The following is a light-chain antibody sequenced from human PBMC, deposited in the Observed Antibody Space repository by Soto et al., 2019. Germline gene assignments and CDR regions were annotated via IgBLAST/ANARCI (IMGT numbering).Light chain of an antibody. CDR2: NTN. CDR3: VLYMGLGISV. Sequence: QTVVTQEPSFSVSPGGTVTFTCGLSSGSVSTNYYPSWYQQTPGQAPRTLIYNTNSRSSGVPDRFSGSILGYKAALTITGAQADDESDYYCVLYMGLGISVFGGGTKLTVL. CDR1: SGSVSTNYY. J-gene: IGLJ2*01. V-gene: IGLV8-61*01.